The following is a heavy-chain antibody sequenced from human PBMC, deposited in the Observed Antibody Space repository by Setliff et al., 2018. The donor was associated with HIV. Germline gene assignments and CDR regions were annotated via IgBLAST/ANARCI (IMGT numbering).Heavy chain of an antibody. J-gene: IGHJ6*03. CDR1: GYSISSGYY. CDR3: ARVDCSGTSCYRDSYYYMDV. Sequence: PSETLSLTCAVSGYSISSGYYWGWIRQPPGKGLEWIGSIYHSGSTYYNPSLKSRVTISVDTSKNQFSLNLSSVTAADTAVYYCARVDCSGTSCYRDSYYYMDVWGKGTTVTVSS. CDR2: IYHSGST. D-gene: IGHD2-2*01. V-gene: IGHV4-38-2*01.